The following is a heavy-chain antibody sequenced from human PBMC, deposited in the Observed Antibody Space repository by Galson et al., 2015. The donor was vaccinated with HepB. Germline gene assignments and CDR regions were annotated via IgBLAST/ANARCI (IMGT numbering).Heavy chain of an antibody. Sequence: CAISGDSVSSNSAAWNWIRQSPSRGLEWLGRTYYRSKWYNDYAVSVKSRITINPDTSKNQFSLQLNSVTPEDTAVYYCAREGIAAAGRGYYYYGMDVWGQGPTVTVSS. J-gene: IGHJ6*02. CDR2: TYYRSKWYN. CDR3: AREGIAAAGRGYYYYGMDV. D-gene: IGHD6-13*01. CDR1: GDSVSSNSAA. V-gene: IGHV6-1*01.